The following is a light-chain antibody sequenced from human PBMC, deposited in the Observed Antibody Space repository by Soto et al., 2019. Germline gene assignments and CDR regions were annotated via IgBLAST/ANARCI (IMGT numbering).Light chain of an antibody. CDR2: ATS. V-gene: IGKV1-6*01. Sequence: AIQMTQSPSSLSASVGDRVTITCRASQDIRTELGWYQQKPGNAPKLLIYATSILQSGVPSGFSGIGSGTDFTLTISSLQPEDFAPYYCLQDYSYPRTFGQGTKVEIK. CDR3: LQDYSYPRT. J-gene: IGKJ1*01. CDR1: QDIRTE.